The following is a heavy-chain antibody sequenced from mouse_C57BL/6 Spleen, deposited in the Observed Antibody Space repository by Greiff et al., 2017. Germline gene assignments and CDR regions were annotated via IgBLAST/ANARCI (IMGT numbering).Heavy chain of an antibody. V-gene: IGHV5-9*01. CDR3: ASGDYDGSSSVYYAMDY. Sequence: EVMLVESGGGLVKPGGSLKLSCAASGFTFSSYTMSWVRQTPEKRLEWVATISGGGGNTYYPDSVKDRSTISRDNAKNTLYLQTSSLRSEDTALYYCASGDYDGSSSVYYAMDYWGQGTSVTVSS. J-gene: IGHJ4*01. D-gene: IGHD1-1*01. CDR2: ISGGGGNT. CDR1: GFTFSSYT.